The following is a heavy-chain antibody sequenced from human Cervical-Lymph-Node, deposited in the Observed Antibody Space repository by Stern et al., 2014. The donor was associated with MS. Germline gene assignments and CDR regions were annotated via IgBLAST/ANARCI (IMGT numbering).Heavy chain of an antibody. D-gene: IGHD3-9*01. J-gene: IGHJ4*02. Sequence: QVQLGQSGAEVKKPGSSVKVSCKASGGTFSNYAINWVRQAPGQGLEWMGGLIPIFGRANYAQNFQGRVTITADESTSTAYMELSSLISEDTAVYYCARGWSYDILTGFSYWGQGTLVTVSS. CDR3: ARGWSYDILTGFSY. V-gene: IGHV1-69*01. CDR2: LIPIFGRA. CDR1: GGTFSNYA.